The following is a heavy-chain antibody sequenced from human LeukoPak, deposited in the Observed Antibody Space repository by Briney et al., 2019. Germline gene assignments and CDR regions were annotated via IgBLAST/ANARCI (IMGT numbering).Heavy chain of an antibody. J-gene: IGHJ4*02. D-gene: IGHD6-13*01. CDR1: GGSISSYY. CDR2: IYYSGST. CDR3: ARTRRAAGI. Sequence: PSETLSLTCTVSGGSISSYYWSWIRQPPGKGLEWIGYIYYSGSTNYNPSLKSRVTISVDTSRNQFSLKLSSVTAADTAVYYCARTRRAAGIWGQGTLVTVSS. V-gene: IGHV4-59*01.